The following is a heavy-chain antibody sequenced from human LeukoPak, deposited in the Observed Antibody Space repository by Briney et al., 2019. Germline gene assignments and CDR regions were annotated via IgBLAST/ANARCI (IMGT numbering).Heavy chain of an antibody. Sequence: ASVKVSCKVCGYTLTELSMHWVRQVPGKGLEWMGGFDPEDGETIYAQKFQGRVTMTEDTSTDTAYMELSSLRSEDTAVYYCATSTMGRFYFDYWGQGTLVTVSS. J-gene: IGHJ4*02. CDR2: FDPEDGET. CDR1: GYTLTELS. V-gene: IGHV1-24*01. CDR3: ATSTMGRFYFDY. D-gene: IGHD3-10*01.